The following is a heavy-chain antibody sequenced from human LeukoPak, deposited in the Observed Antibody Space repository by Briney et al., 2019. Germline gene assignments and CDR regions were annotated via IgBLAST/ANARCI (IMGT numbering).Heavy chain of an antibody. CDR1: VLTSSNVW. CDR3: ASFRDTDN. V-gene: IGHV3-74*01. D-gene: IGHD2-21*01. Sequence: GTLRLSCEVAVLTSSNVWMHGVRQTKGQGMVWVCRIDTAGSTVYADPVKGRFTISRDNGKNMVYLQMNSLRTEDTAVYYCASFRDTDNWGRGTMVTVSS. CDR2: IDTAGST. J-gene: IGHJ3*01.